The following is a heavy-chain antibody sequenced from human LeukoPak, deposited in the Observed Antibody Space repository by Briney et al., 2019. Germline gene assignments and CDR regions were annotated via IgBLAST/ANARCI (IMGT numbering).Heavy chain of an antibody. CDR1: GFTFSSYG. D-gene: IGHD2-2*02. Sequence: GRSLRLSCAASGFTFSSYGMHWVRQAPGKGLEWVAVISYDGSNKYYADSVKGRFTISRDNSKNTLYLQMNSLRAEDTAVYYCAKLPTTFPSHDIVVVPAAILDYYYYGMDVWGQGTTVTVSS. CDR3: AKLPTTFPSHDIVVVPAAILDYYYYGMDV. V-gene: IGHV3-30*18. J-gene: IGHJ6*02. CDR2: ISYDGSNK.